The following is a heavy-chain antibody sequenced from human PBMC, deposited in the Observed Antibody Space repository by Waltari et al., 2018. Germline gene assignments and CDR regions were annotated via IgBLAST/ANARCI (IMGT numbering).Heavy chain of an antibody. D-gene: IGHD6-19*01. CDR2: IHHSGST. CDR3: ARGYSSGRGDY. V-gene: IGHV4-38-2*01. Sequence: QVQLQESGPGLVKPSETLSLTCAVSGYSISTDYYWVWIRQPPGKGLEWIGNIHHSGSTYYNPSLKSRVSISLDTSKNQFSLELSSLTADDTAVYYCARGYSSGRGDYWGQGTLVTVSS. J-gene: IGHJ4*02. CDR1: GYSISTDYY.